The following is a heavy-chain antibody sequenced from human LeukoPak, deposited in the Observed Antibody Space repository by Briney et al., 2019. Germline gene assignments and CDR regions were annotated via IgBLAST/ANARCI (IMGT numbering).Heavy chain of an antibody. CDR2: INHSGST. CDR3: ARGHGGSYFDY. J-gene: IGHJ4*02. V-gene: IGHV4-34*01. Sequence: PSETLSLTCAVYGGSFSGYYWSWIRQPPGKGLEWIGEINHSGSTNYNPSLKSRVTISVDTSKNQFSLKLSSVTAADTAVYYCARGHGGSYFDYWGQGTLVTVSS. D-gene: IGHD1-26*01. CDR1: GGSFSGYY.